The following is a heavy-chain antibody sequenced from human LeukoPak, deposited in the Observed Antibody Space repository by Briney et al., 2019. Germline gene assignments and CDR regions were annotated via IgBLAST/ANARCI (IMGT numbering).Heavy chain of an antibody. CDR2: ISYDGSNK. D-gene: IGHD6-13*01. V-gene: IGHV3-30-3*01. Sequence: PGGSLRLSCAASGFTFSSYAMHWVRQAPGKGLEWVAVISYDGSNKYYADSVKGRFTISRDNSKNTLYLQMNSLRAEDTAVYYCAPINAGIAAAGTAYFQHWGQGTLVTVSS. J-gene: IGHJ1*01. CDR1: GFTFSSYA. CDR3: APINAGIAAAGTAYFQH.